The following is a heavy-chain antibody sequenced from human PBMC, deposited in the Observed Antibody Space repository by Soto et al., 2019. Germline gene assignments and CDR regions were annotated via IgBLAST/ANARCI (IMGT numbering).Heavy chain of an antibody. D-gene: IGHD2-15*01. CDR2: IYPGDSDT. J-gene: IGHJ3*02. CDR3: ARHLSVVAADRDAFDI. CDR1: GYSFTSYW. Sequence: GESLKISCKGSGYSFTSYWIGWVRQMPGKGLEWMGIIYPGDSDTRYSPSFQGQVTISADKSISTAYLQWSSLKASDTAMYYCARHLSVVAADRDAFDIWGQGTMVTVSS. V-gene: IGHV5-51*01.